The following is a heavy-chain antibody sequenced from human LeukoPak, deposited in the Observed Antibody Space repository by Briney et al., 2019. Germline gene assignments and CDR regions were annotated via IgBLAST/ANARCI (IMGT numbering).Heavy chain of an antibody. CDR1: GYSLNAYY. D-gene: IGHD4-11*01. Sequence: ASVKVSCKASGYSLNAYYMHWVRQAPGQGLEWMGWINPSSGGTKYAQKFQGRVTMARDTSISTTYMELRRLTSDDTAVYYCARGLGLDYWGQGTLVTASS. CDR2: INPSSGGT. CDR3: ARGLGLDY. J-gene: IGHJ4*02. V-gene: IGHV1-2*02.